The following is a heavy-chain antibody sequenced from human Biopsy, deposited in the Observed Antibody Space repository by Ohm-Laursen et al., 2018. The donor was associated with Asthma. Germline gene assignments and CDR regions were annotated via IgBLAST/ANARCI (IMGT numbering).Heavy chain of an antibody. Sequence: SSAKVSCKSLGGTFNTYVIGWVRQAPGQGLEWMGGINSVFGTTTYPQKFQDRVTITADDSTSTVYMELRSLRSEDTAVYYCARKAGSCISRTCYSLDFWGQGTLVTVSS. V-gene: IGHV1-69*01. CDR2: INSVFGTT. CDR3: ARKAGSCISRTCYSLDF. J-gene: IGHJ4*02. D-gene: IGHD2-2*01. CDR1: GGTFNTYV.